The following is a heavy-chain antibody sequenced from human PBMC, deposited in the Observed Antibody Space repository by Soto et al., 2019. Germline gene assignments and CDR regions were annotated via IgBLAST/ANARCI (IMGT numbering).Heavy chain of an antibody. Sequence: QLQLQESGPGLVKPSETLTLTCTVSGGSISSSSYYWGWIRQPPGKGLEWIGSIYYSGSTYYNPSLKSRVTRSVDTSKNQFALKLSSVTAADTAVYYCARQPYHRRFTMVRGVNWFDPWGQGTLVTVSS. J-gene: IGHJ5*02. CDR1: GGSISSSSYY. D-gene: IGHD3-10*01. CDR3: ARQPYHRRFTMVRGVNWFDP. V-gene: IGHV4-39*01. CDR2: IYYSGST.